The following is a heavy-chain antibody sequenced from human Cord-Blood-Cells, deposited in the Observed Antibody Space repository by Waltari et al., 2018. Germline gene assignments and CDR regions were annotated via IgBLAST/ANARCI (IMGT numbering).Heavy chain of an antibody. J-gene: IGHJ5*02. Sequence: QLQLQESGPGLVKPSETLSLTCTVSGGSIRSSSYYWGWIRQPTGKGLAWIGWIYYSGSTCYNPCLKSRVTLSVDTSKNQFSLKLSSVTAADTAVYYCARRVRDGHYNWFDPWGQGTLVTVSS. CDR1: GGSIRSSSYY. CDR2: IYYSGST. V-gene: IGHV4-39*01. CDR3: ARRVRDGHYNWFDP.